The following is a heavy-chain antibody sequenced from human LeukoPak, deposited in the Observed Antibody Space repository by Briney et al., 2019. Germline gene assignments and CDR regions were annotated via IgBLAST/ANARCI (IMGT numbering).Heavy chain of an antibody. V-gene: IGHV5-51*01. CDR3: ARPGLWFGELSGFDY. Sequence: GESLKISCKGSGYSFTSYWIGWVRQMPGKGLEWMGIIYPGDSDTRYSPSFQGQVTISADKSISTAYLQWSSLKASDIAMYYCARPGLWFGELSGFDYWGQGTLVTVSS. D-gene: IGHD3-10*01. J-gene: IGHJ4*02. CDR1: GYSFTSYW. CDR2: IYPGDSDT.